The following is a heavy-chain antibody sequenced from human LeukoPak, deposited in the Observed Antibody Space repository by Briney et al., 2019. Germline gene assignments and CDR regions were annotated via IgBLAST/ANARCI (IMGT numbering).Heavy chain of an antibody. D-gene: IGHD6-13*01. CDR2: INHSGST. CDR3: ARGSSSWYRWFDP. CDR1: GGSFSGYY. Sequence: SETLSLTCAVYGGSFSGYYWSWIRQPPGKGRGWVGEINHSGSTNYNPSLKSRVTISVDTSKNQFSLKLSSVTAADTAVYYCARGSSSWYRWFDPWGQGTLVTVSS. J-gene: IGHJ5*02. V-gene: IGHV4-34*01.